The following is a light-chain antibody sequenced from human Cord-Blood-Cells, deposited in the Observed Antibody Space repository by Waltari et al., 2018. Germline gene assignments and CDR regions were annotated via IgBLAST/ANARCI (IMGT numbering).Light chain of an antibody. CDR3: CSYAGSSWV. Sequence: QSALTQPASASGSPGQSITIPCTGTSSDVGRYTLVSWYHQHPGKAPTLMIYEVSKRPSGVSNRFSGSKSGNTASLTISGLQAEDEADYYCCSYAGSSWVFGGGTKLTVL. CDR1: SSDVGRYTL. CDR2: EVS. V-gene: IGLV2-23*02. J-gene: IGLJ3*02.